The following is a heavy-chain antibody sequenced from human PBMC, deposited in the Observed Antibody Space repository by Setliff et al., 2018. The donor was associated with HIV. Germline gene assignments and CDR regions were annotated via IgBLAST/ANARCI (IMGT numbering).Heavy chain of an antibody. CDR1: GYSFTTYW. CDR2: IYPGDSDT. D-gene: IGHD5-18*01. J-gene: IGHJ6*02. CDR3: ARLLMPRGFSYGSYYYYGMDV. V-gene: IGHV5-51*01. Sequence: GGSLKISCKGSGYSFTTYWIGWVRQMPGKGLEWMGMIYPGDSDTRYSPSFQGQVTISADKSISTAYLQWSSLKASDTAMYYCARLLMPRGFSYGSYYYYGMDVWGQGTAVTVSS.